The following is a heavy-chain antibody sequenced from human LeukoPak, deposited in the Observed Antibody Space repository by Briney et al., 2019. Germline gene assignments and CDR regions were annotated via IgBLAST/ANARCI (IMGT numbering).Heavy chain of an antibody. V-gene: IGHV6-1*01. CDR3: ARADRDDSGYDFGGSAFDI. J-gene: IGHJ3*02. Sequence: KLSQTLSLTCATSGDSVSSNSAAWYWIRQSPSRGLEWLGRTYYRSKWYNDYAVSVKSRITINPDTSKNQFSLQLNSVTPEDTAEYYCARADRDDSGYDFGGSAFDIWGQGTMVTVSS. D-gene: IGHD5-12*01. CDR2: TYYRSKWYN. CDR1: GDSVSSNSAA.